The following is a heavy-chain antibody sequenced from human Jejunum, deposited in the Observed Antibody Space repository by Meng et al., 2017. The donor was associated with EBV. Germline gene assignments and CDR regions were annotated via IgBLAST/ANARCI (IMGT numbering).Heavy chain of an antibody. D-gene: IGHD2-15*01. Sequence: VQLVTAGAEVKEPGASVTVSCKAAGYTFNSYVLQWLRQAPRQRLEWMGWIHTDNGGTKYSQEFQDRIPITMDTSASTAYMEISRLRSADTAVYYCVQTCTSFLTHGYHFDYWGQGTLVTVSS. CDR2: IHTDNGGT. V-gene: IGHV1-3*04. J-gene: IGHJ4*02. CDR3: VQTCTSFLTHGYHFDY. CDR1: GYTFNSYV.